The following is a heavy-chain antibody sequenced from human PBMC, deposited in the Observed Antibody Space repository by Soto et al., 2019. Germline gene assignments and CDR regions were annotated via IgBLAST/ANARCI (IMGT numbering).Heavy chain of an antibody. D-gene: IGHD6-19*01. V-gene: IGHV3-72*01. J-gene: IGHJ6*03. CDR1: GFTFSDHY. CDR3: ARAPPAGRGWHQFYYYYYMDV. Sequence: GGSLRLSCAASGFTFSDHYMDWVRQAPGKGLEWVGRTRNKANSYTTEYAASVKGRFTISRDDSKNSLYLQMNSLKTEDTAVYYCARAPPAGRGWHQFYYYYYMDVWGKGTTVTVSS. CDR2: TRNKANSYTT.